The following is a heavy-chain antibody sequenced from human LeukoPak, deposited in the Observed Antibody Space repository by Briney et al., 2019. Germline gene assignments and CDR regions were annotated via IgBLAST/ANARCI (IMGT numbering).Heavy chain of an antibody. D-gene: IGHD1-1*01. CDR1: GFTFSSYS. J-gene: IGHJ1*01. CDR2: ISSSNSYI. V-gene: IGHV3-21*01. Sequence: GGSLRLSCAASGFTFSSYSMNWVRQAPGKGLEWVSSISSSNSYIYYADSVKGRFTISRDNAKNSLYLQMNSLRAEDTAVYYCARVWKGGGAGPWGQGTLVTVSS. CDR3: ARVWKGGGAGP.